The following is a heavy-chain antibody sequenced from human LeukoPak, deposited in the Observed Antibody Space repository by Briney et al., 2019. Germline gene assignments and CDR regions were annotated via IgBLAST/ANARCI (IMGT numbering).Heavy chain of an antibody. J-gene: IGHJ3*02. CDR2: ISNSGST. CDR3: AGASLYYDSSGQRTLDI. CDR1: GGSISSYY. D-gene: IGHD3-22*01. Sequence: PSDTLSLTCTVSGGSISSYYWNWIRQPPGKGLEWIGYISNSGSTNYSPSLKSRVTTSVDTTKNQFSLKMTSVTAADTAIYYCAGASLYYDSSGQRTLDIWGQGTMVSVSS. V-gene: IGHV4-59*07.